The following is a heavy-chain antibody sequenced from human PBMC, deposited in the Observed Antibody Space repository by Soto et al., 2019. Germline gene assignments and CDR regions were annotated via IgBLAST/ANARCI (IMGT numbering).Heavy chain of an antibody. Sequence: EVQLVESGGDLVKPGGSLRLSCAASEFTFANAWISWVRQAPGQGLEWVGRIKSKADGGTTDYAAPVKGRFTISRDESQNTLYLQMNSLKTEDTAVYYCTSLYYGHWGQGTLVTVSS. V-gene: IGHV3-15*01. CDR1: EFTFANAW. CDR2: IKSKADGGTT. D-gene: IGHD4-17*01. CDR3: TSLYYGH. J-gene: IGHJ4*02.